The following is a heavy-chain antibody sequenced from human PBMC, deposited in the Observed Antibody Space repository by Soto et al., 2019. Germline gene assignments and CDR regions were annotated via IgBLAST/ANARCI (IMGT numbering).Heavy chain of an antibody. V-gene: IGHV3-30*18. J-gene: IGHJ4*02. Sequence: GGSLRLSCAASGFTFSSYGMHWVRQAPGKGLEWVAVISYDGSNKYYADSVKGRFTISRDNSKNTLYLQMNSLRAEDTAVYYCANIGSGSYYNPWPVYFDYWGQGTLVTVSS. CDR2: ISYDGSNK. D-gene: IGHD3-10*01. CDR3: ANIGSGSYYNPWPVYFDY. CDR1: GFTFSSYG.